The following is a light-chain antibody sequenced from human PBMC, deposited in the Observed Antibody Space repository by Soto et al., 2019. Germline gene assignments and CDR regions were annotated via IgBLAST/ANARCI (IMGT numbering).Light chain of an antibody. J-gene: IGKJ4*01. CDR3: QHRSNWPLT. CDR2: DAS. Sequence: EIVLTQSPATLSLSPGERATLSCRASQSVSSYLAWYQQRPGQAPRLLIYDASNRAPGIPARFSGSGSGTDFTLTVSSLEPEDFAVYYCQHRSNWPLTCGGGTRVEIK. V-gene: IGKV3-11*01. CDR1: QSVSSY.